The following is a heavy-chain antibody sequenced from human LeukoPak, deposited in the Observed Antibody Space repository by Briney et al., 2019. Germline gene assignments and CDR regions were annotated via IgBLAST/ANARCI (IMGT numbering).Heavy chain of an antibody. CDR2: IYDSGRT. D-gene: IGHD2-2*01. CDR3: ARDYIVVVPAAMPYHYYYGMDV. Sequence: SQTLSLTCSVSGGSMSSSYCRWIRPHPGEGLEWVGYIYDSGRTNSNPSLQSRVIISVDTSKNQFSLKLSSVTAADTAVYYCARDYIVVVPAAMPYHYYYGMDVWGQGTTVTVSS. J-gene: IGHJ6*02. V-gene: IGHV4-59*01. CDR1: GGSMSSSY.